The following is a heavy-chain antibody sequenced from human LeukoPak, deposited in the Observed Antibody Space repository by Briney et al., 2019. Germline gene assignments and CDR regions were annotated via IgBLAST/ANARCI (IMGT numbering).Heavy chain of an antibody. CDR3: AKDRVSPGFNWFDP. CDR1: GFTFDNYR. CDR2: ISGSGGST. D-gene: IGHD3-16*01. J-gene: IGHJ5*02. Sequence: GGSLRLSCAASGFTFDNYRMSWVRQAPGKGLEWVSAISGSGGSTYYADSVKGRFTISRDNSRNTLYLQMNSLRAEDSAVYYCAKDRVSPGFNWFDPWGQGTLVTVSS. V-gene: IGHV3-23*01.